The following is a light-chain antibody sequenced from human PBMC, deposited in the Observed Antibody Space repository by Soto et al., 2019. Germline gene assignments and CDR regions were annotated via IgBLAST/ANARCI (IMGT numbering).Light chain of an antibody. CDR2: SAS. V-gene: IGKV3-20*01. Sequence: ELVLTQSPGTLSLSPGERATLSCRVSHSVSSSYLAWYQQKPGQAPRLLIYSASSRATGIPDRFSGSGSGTDYTLTISRLEPDDFATYYCQQYGSSPLTFGGWTKVDTK. CDR3: QQYGSSPLT. J-gene: IGKJ4*01. CDR1: HSVSSSY.